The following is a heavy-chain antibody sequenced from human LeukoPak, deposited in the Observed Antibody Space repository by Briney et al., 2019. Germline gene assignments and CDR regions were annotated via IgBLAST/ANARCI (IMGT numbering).Heavy chain of an antibody. V-gene: IGHV3-23*01. J-gene: IGHJ5*02. CDR3: ARGSGSGWYGWFAP. CDR2: IDASGGST. Sequence: PGGSLRLSCAASGFTFSSYAMTWVRQAPGKGLEWVSSIDASGGSTYYADSVKGRFTFSRDNSKNTFFLQMNTLRAADTAVYYCARGSGSGWYGWFAPWGQGTLVTVSS. D-gene: IGHD6-19*01. CDR1: GFTFSSYA.